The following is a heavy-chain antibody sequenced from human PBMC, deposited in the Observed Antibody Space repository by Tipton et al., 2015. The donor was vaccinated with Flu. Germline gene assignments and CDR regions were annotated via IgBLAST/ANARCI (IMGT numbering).Heavy chain of an antibody. J-gene: IGHJ4*02. CDR3: TRDGYKWDI. V-gene: IGHV3-49*04. CDR2: IRSKVHGGTT. Sequence: RSLRLSCTASGFTFSDYAMSWVRQAPGKGLEWVGFIRSKVHGGTTEYAASVKGRFTISRDDSKSIAYLQMNSLKIEDTAVYYCTRDGYKWDIWGQGILVTVSS. CDR1: GFTFSDYA. D-gene: IGHD1/OR15-1a*01.